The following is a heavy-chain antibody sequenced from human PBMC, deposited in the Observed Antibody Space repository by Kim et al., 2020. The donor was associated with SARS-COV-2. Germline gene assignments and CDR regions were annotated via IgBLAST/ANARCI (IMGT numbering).Heavy chain of an antibody. V-gene: IGHV3-23*01. J-gene: IGHJ4*02. D-gene: IGHD4-17*01. CDR3: AKDLGDIYDGDYVVDY. Sequence: VKGRFTISRDNSKNTLYLQMNSLRAEDTAVYYCAKDLGDIYDGDYVVDYWGQGTLVTVSS.